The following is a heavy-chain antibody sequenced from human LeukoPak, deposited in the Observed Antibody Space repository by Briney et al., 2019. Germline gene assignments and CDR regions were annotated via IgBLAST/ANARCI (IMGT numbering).Heavy chain of an antibody. D-gene: IGHD3-9*01. CDR1: GGSISRYY. CDR2: IYYSGST. CDR3: ARTYYDILTGYYPSIFDY. Sequence: QPSETLSLTCTVAGGSISRYYWSWVRQPPGKGLEWIGSIYYSGSTNYNPSLKSRVTISVDTFKNQFSLELSSVTAADTAVYYCARTYYDILTGYYPSIFDYWGQGTLVTVSS. J-gene: IGHJ4*02. V-gene: IGHV4-59*01.